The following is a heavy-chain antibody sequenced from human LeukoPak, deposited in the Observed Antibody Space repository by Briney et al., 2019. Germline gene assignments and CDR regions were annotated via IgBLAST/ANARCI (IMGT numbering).Heavy chain of an antibody. CDR1: GYSFTTYW. D-gene: IGHD4-23*01. Sequence: GESLKISCKGSGYSFTTYWIGWVRQMPGKGLEWMGIIYPGDSDTTYSPSFQGQVTISADNSISTAYLQWSSLKASDTAMYYCAQRDGNSFADAFDIWGQGTMVTVSS. CDR3: AQRDGNSFADAFDI. V-gene: IGHV5-51*01. J-gene: IGHJ3*02. CDR2: IYPGDSDT.